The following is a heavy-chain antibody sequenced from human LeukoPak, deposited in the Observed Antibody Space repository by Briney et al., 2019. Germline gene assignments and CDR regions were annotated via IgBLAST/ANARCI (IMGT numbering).Heavy chain of an antibody. CDR3: ARAPPATTDWFDP. V-gene: IGHV1-2*02. CDR1: GYTFTGYY. CDR2: INPNSGGT. Sequence: ASVKVSCKASGYTFTGYYMHWVRQAPGQGLEWMGWINPNSGGTNYAQKFQGRVTMTRDTSISTAYMELSRLRSDDTAVYYCARAPPATTDWFDPWGQGTLVTVPS. D-gene: IGHD5-12*01. J-gene: IGHJ5*02.